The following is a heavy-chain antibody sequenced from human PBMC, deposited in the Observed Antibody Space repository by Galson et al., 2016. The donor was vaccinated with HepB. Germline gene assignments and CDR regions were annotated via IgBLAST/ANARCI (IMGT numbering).Heavy chain of an antibody. CDR3: ARDSYYDDRGSGGGDY. D-gene: IGHD3-22*01. CDR2: ISYDGGNK. CDR1: GFTFSDFP. J-gene: IGHJ4*02. Sequence: SLRLSCAASGFTFSDFPMHWVRQAPGKGLEWVAVISYDGGNKYYADSVKGRFTISRDNSKSTLYLQMNSLRAEDTAVYYCARDSYYDDRGSGGGDYWGQGTLVTVSS. V-gene: IGHV3-30*04.